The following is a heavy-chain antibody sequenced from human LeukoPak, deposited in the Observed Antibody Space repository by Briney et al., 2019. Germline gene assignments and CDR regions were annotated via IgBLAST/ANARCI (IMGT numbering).Heavy chain of an antibody. Sequence: PSETLSLTCTVSGGSVSSGSYYWSCIRQPPGKGLEWIGYIYYSGSTNYNPSLKSRVTISVDTSKSQFSLKLSSVTAADTAVYYCARQNPHYHSFDYWGQGTLVTVSS. CDR2: IYYSGST. J-gene: IGHJ4*02. CDR3: ARQNPHYHSFDY. D-gene: IGHD3-10*01. V-gene: IGHV4-61*01. CDR1: GGSVSSGSYY.